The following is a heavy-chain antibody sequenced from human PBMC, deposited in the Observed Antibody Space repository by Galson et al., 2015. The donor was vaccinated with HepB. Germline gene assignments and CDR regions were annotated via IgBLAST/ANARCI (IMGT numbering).Heavy chain of an antibody. D-gene: IGHD1-1*01. V-gene: IGHV1-69*04. Sequence: SVKVSCKASGYTFTSYGISWVRQAPGQGLEWMGRIIPILGIANYAQKFQGRVTITADKSTSTAYMELSSLRSEDTAVYYCARSDDPGAFDIWGQGTMVTVSS. CDR1: GYTFTSYG. J-gene: IGHJ3*02. CDR3: ARSDDPGAFDI. CDR2: IIPILGIA.